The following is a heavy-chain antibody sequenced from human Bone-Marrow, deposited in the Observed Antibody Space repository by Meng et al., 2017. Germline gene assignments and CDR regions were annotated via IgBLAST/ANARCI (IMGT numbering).Heavy chain of an antibody. J-gene: IGHJ4*02. CDR3: ARFRGSSGWYEKYFDY. CDR1: GGSFSGYY. Sequence: QVQLQQWGAGLLKPSETLSLTCAVYGGSFSGYYWSWIRQPPGKGLEWIGEINHSGSTNYNPSLKSRVTISVDTSKNQFSLKLSSVTAADTAVYYCARFRGSSGWYEKYFDYWGQGTLVTVSS. D-gene: IGHD6-19*01. CDR2: INHSGST. V-gene: IGHV4-34*01.